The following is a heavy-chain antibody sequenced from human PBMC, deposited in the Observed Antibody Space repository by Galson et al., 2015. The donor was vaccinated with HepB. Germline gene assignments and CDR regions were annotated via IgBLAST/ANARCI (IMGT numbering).Heavy chain of an antibody. D-gene: IGHD1-26*01. Sequence: SVKVSCKASGYTFSSYVISWVRQAPGQGLELMGWITAYNGNTNYAEQLHGRVTMTTDTSTNTAYMELRSLTSDDTAAYFCARGGGRYSFLDYWGQGTLVTVSS. CDR3: ARGGGRYSFLDY. V-gene: IGHV1-18*01. CDR2: ITAYNGNT. CDR1: GYTFSSYV. J-gene: IGHJ4*02.